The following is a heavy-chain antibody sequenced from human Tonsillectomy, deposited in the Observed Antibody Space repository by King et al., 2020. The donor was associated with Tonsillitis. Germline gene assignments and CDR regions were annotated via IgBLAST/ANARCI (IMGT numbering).Heavy chain of an antibody. D-gene: IGHD3-9*01. J-gene: IGHJ6*02. V-gene: IGHV2-26*01. CDR2: IFSTDEK. CDR1: GFSLSNAPMG. CDR3: ARISYDILTGYVGGRYYYYGMDG. Sequence: TLKESGPVLVKPTETLTLTCTVSGFSLSNAPMGVSWLRQPPGKALEWLAHIFSTDEKSYSTSLKSRLTISKDTSKSQVVLTMTNMDPVDTATYFCARISYDILTGYVGGRYYYYGMDGWGQGTTVTVSS.